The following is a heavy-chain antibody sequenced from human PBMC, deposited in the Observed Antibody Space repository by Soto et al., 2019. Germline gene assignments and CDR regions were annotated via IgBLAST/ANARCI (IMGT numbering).Heavy chain of an antibody. J-gene: IGHJ5*02. CDR3: AISSSFRYCSGGSCYSDRWFDP. CDR1: GFTFSSFS. D-gene: IGHD2-15*01. V-gene: IGHV3-21*01. Sequence: PGGSLRLSCVASGFTFSSFSINWVRQAPGKGLDWVSSISGDASYIYYADSVKGRFTISRDNAKNSLYLQMNSLRAEDTAVYYCAISSSFRYCSGGSCYSDRWFDPWGQGTLVTVSS. CDR2: ISGDASYI.